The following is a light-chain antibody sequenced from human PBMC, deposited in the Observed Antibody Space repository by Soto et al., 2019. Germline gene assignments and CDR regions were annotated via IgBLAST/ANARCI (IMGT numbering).Light chain of an antibody. CDR1: SSDVGGYSY. Sequence: QSALTQPASVSGSPGQSITISCTGTSSDVGGYSYVSWYQHHPGKAPNLMIYEVSYRPSGVSNRFSGSKSGNTASLTISGLQAEDEADYFCNSYGSTSTRYVFGTGTKVTVL. V-gene: IGLV2-14*01. CDR2: EVS. J-gene: IGLJ1*01. CDR3: NSYGSTSTRYV.